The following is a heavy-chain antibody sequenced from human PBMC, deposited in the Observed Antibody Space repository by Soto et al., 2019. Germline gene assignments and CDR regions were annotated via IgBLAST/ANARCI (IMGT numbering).Heavy chain of an antibody. D-gene: IGHD2-2*01. CDR1: GYTFTSYY. CDR2: INPSGGST. J-gene: IGHJ6*02. Sequence: QVQLVQSGAEVKKPVASVKVSCKASGYTFTSYYMHWVRQAPGQGLEWMGIINPSGGSTSYAQKFQGRVTMTRDTSTGTGYMELSSLRSEYTAVYYCAREGRVTPSVYYGMDVWGQGTTVTVSS. CDR3: AREGRVTPSVYYGMDV. V-gene: IGHV1-46*01.